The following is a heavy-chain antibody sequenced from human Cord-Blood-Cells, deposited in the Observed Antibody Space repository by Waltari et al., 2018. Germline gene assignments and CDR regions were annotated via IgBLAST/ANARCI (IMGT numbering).Heavy chain of an antibody. J-gene: IGHJ4*02. D-gene: IGHD2-8*01. CDR2: ISWNSGII. V-gene: IGHV3-9*03. CDR1: GFTFDDYA. CDR3: AKDIGGDIVLMVYAY. Sequence: EVQLVESGGGLVQPGRSLRLSCAASGFTFDDYAMHWVRQAPGKGLEWVSGISWNSGIIGYAYSVKGRFTISRDNAKNSLYLQMNSLRAEDMALYYCAKDIGGDIVLMVYAYWGQGTLVTVSS.